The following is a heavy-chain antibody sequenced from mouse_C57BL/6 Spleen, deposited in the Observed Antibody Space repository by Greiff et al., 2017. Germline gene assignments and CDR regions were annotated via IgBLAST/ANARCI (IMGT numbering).Heavy chain of an antibody. D-gene: IGHD1-1*01. Sequence: EVHLVESGGGLVQPGGSLSLSCAASGFTFTDYYMSWVRQPPGKALEWLGFIRNKANGYTTESNASVKGRFTISRDTSQSILYIQVNALRAEESAKYYCASYIDYYGSNLYWYSDVWGTGTTVTVSS. V-gene: IGHV7-3*01. CDR1: GFTFTDYY. J-gene: IGHJ1*03. CDR3: ASYIDYYGSNLYWYSDV. CDR2: IRNKANGYTT.